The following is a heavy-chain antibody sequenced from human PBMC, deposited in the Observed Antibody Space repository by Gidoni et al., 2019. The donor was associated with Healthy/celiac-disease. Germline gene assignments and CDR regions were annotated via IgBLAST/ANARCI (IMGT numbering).Heavy chain of an antibody. V-gene: IGHV3-30*18. Sequence: QVQLVESGGGVVQPGRSLRLSCAASGFTFSSYGMHLVRQAPGKGLEWVAVISYDGGNKYYADSVKGRFTISRDNSKNTLYLQMNSLRAEDTAVYYCAKLIAAAGNFDYWGQGTLVTVSS. CDR2: ISYDGGNK. D-gene: IGHD6-13*01. CDR1: GFTFSSYG. J-gene: IGHJ4*02. CDR3: AKLIAAAGNFDY.